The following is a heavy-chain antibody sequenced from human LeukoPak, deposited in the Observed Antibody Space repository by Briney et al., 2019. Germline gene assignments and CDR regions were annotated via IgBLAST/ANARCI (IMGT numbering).Heavy chain of an antibody. CDR2: INTNTGNP. CDR3: ARRTRQLLVFWFDP. CDR1: GYTFTTYA. Sequence: ASVKVSCKAPGYTFTTYAINWVRQVPGQGLEWMGWINTNTGNPTYAQGFTGRFVFSLDTSVSTAYLEISSLKAEDTAVYYCARRTRQLLVFWFDPWGQGTLVTVSS. J-gene: IGHJ5*02. V-gene: IGHV7-4-1*02. D-gene: IGHD6-19*01.